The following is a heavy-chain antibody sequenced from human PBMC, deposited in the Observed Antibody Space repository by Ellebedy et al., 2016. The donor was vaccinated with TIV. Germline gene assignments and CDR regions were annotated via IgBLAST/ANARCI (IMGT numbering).Heavy chain of an antibody. J-gene: IGHJ6*02. CDR3: ARLAHSSTTYYYYGTDV. Sequence: SETLSLTCTVSGGSISSYSWGWIRQPPGKGLEWIGSIYYSGSTYYNPSLKSRVTISVDPSKNHFSLKLSSVTAADTAVYYCARLAHSSTTYYYYGTDVWGQGTTVTVSS. D-gene: IGHD2-2*01. CDR1: GGSISSYS. V-gene: IGHV4-39*07. CDR2: IYYSGST.